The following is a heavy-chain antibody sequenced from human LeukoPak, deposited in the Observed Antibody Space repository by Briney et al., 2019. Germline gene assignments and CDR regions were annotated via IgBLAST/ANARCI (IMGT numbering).Heavy chain of an antibody. V-gene: IGHV4-31*03. J-gene: IGHJ5*02. CDR1: GGSISSGGYY. D-gene: IGHD3-3*02. CDR2: IYYSGST. CDR3: ARGAPFLEWLFWMGPDNWFDP. Sequence: PSETLSLTCTVSGGSISSGGYYWSWIRQHPGKGLEWIGYIYYSGSTYYNPSLKSRVTISVDKSKNQFSLKLSSVTAADTAVYYCARGAPFLEWLFWMGPDNWFDPWGQGTLVTVSS.